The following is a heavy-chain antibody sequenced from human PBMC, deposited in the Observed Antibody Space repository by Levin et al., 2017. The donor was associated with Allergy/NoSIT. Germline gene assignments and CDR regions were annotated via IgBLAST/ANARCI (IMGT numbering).Heavy chain of an antibody. Sequence: GESLKISCKGSGYSFTSYWIGWVRQMPGKGLEWMGIIYPGDSDTRYSPSFQGQVTISADKSISTAYLQWSSLKASDTAMYYCAREGPLERDHSSGWAQFDYWGQGTLVTVSS. CDR1: GYSFTSYW. D-gene: IGHD6-19*01. CDR3: AREGPLERDHSSGWAQFDY. V-gene: IGHV5-51*01. CDR2: IYPGDSDT. J-gene: IGHJ4*02.